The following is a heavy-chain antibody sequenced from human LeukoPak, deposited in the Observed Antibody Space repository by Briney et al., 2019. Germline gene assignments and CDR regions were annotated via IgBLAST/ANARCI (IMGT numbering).Heavy chain of an antibody. J-gene: IGHJ4*02. CDR1: GYTFTSYG. Sequence: ASVKVSCKASGYTFTSYGITWVRQAAGQGLEWTGWISADNGNTNYAQKPQGRVTMTTDTSTSTAYMEMRSLRSDDTAVYYCATCYCSRTSCFPYYFDYWGQGTLVTVSS. CDR2: ISADNGNT. V-gene: IGHV1-18*01. CDR3: ATCYCSRTSCFPYYFDY. D-gene: IGHD2-2*01.